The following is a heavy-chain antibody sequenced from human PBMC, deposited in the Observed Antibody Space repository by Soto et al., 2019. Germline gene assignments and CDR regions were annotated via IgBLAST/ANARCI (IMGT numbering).Heavy chain of an antibody. D-gene: IGHD3-3*01. CDR3: ARDFNFNDFWSGYYLAY. CDR1: AFTFSSYG. CDR2: IWYDGSNK. V-gene: IGHV3-33*01. Sequence: PGGSLGLSCTASAFTFSSYGMHWVRQAPGKGLEWVAVIWYDGSNKYNADSVKGRFTVSRDNSKNTLYLQMNSLRAEDTAVYYCARDFNFNDFWSGYYLAYWGQGTLVTVSS. J-gene: IGHJ4*02.